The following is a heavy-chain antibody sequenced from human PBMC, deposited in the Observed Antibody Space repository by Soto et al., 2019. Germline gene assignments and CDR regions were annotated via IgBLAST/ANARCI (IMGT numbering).Heavy chain of an antibody. J-gene: IGHJ4*02. CDR3: ARAPTIFGVIIKAVLNFAY. Sequence: VASVKVSCKTSGYTFTNYGISWVRQAPGHGLEWMGWISTYNGNTNYAQNFQGRVTMTTDTSTGTAYMELRSLRSDDTAVYYCARAPTIFGVIIKAVLNFAYWGQGTLVTVSS. V-gene: IGHV1-18*04. CDR1: GYTFTNYG. CDR2: ISTYNGNT. D-gene: IGHD3-3*01.